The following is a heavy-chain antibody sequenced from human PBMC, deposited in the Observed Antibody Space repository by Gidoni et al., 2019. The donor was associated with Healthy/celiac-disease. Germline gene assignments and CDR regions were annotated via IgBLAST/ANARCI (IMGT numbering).Heavy chain of an antibody. Sequence: QVQLVASGGGLVKPGGSMRLSCAASGFTFSYSYISLICPAPGKGLDVVSYISSSGSTRYYADSVKGRFTISRDNAKNSLYLQRNSLRAEDTAVYYCARDGKDYYDSSGYENWFDPWGQGTLVTVSS. CDR1: GFTFSYSY. V-gene: IGHV3-11*01. D-gene: IGHD3-22*01. J-gene: IGHJ5*02. CDR2: ISSSGSTR. CDR3: ARDGKDYYDSSGYENWFDP.